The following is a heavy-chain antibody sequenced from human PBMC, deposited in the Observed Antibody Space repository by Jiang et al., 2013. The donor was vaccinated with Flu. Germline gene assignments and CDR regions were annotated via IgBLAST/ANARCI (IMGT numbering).Heavy chain of an antibody. CDR3: AKDPWGYKYYFDY. D-gene: IGHD5-18*01. J-gene: IGHJ4*02. CDR2: INGNGGDT. V-gene: IGHV3-23*01. Sequence: RVSCAASGFTFSSHAMIWVRQAPGKGLEWVSAINGNGGDTYYADSVKGRFTISRDNSKNTVSLQMNSLRAEDTAVYYCAKDPWGYKYYFDYWGQGTLVTVSS. CDR1: GFTFSSHA.